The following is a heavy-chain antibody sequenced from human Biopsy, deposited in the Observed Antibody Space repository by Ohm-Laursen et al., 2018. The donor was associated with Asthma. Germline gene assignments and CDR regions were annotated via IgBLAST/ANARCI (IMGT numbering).Heavy chain of an antibody. CDR2: IYYSGST. D-gene: IGHD3-22*01. V-gene: IGHV4-31*03. CDR3: ARAQDYYDSRGYYRSFDY. J-gene: IGHJ4*02. CDR1: YGSITSGGYY. Sequence: TLSLTCTVSYGSITSGGYYWTWIRQHPGMGLEWIGFIYYSGSTYYNPSLKSRVSISIDTSKNQFSLKLSSVTAADTAVYYCARAQDYYDSRGYYRSFDYWGQGTLVTVSS.